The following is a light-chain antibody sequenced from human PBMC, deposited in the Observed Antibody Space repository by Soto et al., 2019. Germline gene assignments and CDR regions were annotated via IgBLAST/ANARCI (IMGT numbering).Light chain of an antibody. J-gene: IGLJ1*01. CDR1: SSDVGGYNY. V-gene: IGLV2-14*01. CDR2: EVS. Sequence: QSALAQPASVSGSPGQSITISCTGTSSDVGGYNYVSWYQQHQGKAPQLIIYEVSNRPSAVSNRFPGSKSGNTASLTISGLQTEDEADYHCSSYTSSSILYVFGTGTKVTVL. CDR3: SSYTSSSILYV.